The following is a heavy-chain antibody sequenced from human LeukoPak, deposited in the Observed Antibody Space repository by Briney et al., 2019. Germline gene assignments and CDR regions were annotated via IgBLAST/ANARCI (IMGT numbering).Heavy chain of an antibody. J-gene: IGHJ5*02. CDR3: VRDRPHNWFDP. CDR2: IDNDGDSP. V-gene: IGHV3-74*01. CDR1: GFTIRGFW. Sequence: GGSLRLSCAASGFTIRGFWMHWVRQTPGEGLVWVSRIDNDGDSPTYADSVKGRFTTSSDNAKNTVYLQMNSLIAEDTGVYYCVRDRPHNWFDPWGHGTLVIVSS.